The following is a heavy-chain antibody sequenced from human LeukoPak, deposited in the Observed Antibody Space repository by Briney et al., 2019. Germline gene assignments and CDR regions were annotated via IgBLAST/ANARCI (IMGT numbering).Heavy chain of an antibody. CDR2: IIPIFGTA. CDR3: ARDRNLDFWSGYWTDYYYYMDV. CDR1: GGTFISYA. V-gene: IGHV1-69*01. D-gene: IGHD3-3*01. J-gene: IGHJ6*03. Sequence: VASVKVSCKASGGTFISYAISWVRQAPGQGLEWMGGIIPIFGTANYAQKFQGRVTITADESTSTAYMELSSLRSEDTAVYYCARDRNLDFWSGYWTDYYYYMDVWGKGTTVTVSS.